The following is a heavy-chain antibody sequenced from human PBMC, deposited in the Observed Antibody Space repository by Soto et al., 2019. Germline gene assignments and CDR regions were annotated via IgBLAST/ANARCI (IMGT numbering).Heavy chain of an antibody. D-gene: IGHD2-15*01. CDR2: IGSKANNYAT. V-gene: IGHV3-73*01. Sequence: PGGSLRLSCAASGFTFSGSAMHWVRQASGKGLEWVGRIGSKANNYATAYAASVKGRFTISRDDSKNTAFLQMNSLKTEDTAIYYRTRPLDCSGGSCYSGWYYYYGMDVWGQGTTVTVSS. J-gene: IGHJ6*02. CDR1: GFTFSGSA. CDR3: TRPLDCSGGSCYSGWYYYYGMDV.